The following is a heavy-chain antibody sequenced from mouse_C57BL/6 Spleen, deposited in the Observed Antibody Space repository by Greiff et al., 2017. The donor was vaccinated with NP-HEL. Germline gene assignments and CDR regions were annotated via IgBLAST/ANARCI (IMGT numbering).Heavy chain of an antibody. Sequence: DVMLVESGGGLVQPGGSMKLSCAASGFTFSDAWMDWVRQSPEKGLEWVAEIRNKANNHATYYAESVKGRFTISRDDSKSSVYLQMNSLRAEDTGIYYCTRRDIYYGYSWFAYWGQGTLVTVSA. CDR3: TRRDIYYGYSWFAY. D-gene: IGHD2-2*01. V-gene: IGHV6-6*01. CDR1: GFTFSDAW. CDR2: IRNKANNHAT. J-gene: IGHJ3*01.